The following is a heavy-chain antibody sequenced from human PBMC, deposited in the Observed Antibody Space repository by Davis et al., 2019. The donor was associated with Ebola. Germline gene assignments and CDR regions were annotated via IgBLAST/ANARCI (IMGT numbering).Heavy chain of an antibody. CDR3: ARSLLVGKGWFDP. D-gene: IGHD2-21*01. Sequence: GGSLRLSCAASGFTFRSYAINWVRQAPGKGLEWVSVISGSGTSTYYADSVRGRFTISRDNSNNTLYLQMNRLRVEDTAVYFCARSLLVGKGWFDPWGQGTLVSVSS. CDR1: GFTFRSYA. CDR2: ISGSGTST. J-gene: IGHJ5*02. V-gene: IGHV3-23*01.